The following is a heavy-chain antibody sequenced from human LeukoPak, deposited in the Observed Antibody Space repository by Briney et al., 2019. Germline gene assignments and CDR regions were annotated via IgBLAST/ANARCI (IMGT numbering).Heavy chain of an antibody. Sequence: PGGSLRLSCAASGFTFTGYSMNWVRQAPGKGLEWVSYISSSGSTIYYADSVKGRFTISRDNAKNSLYLQMNSLRAEDTAVYYCARDQVGATFDYWGQGTLVTVSS. V-gene: IGHV3-48*04. CDR3: ARDQVGATFDY. J-gene: IGHJ4*02. CDR2: ISSSGSTI. CDR1: GFTFTGYS. D-gene: IGHD1-26*01.